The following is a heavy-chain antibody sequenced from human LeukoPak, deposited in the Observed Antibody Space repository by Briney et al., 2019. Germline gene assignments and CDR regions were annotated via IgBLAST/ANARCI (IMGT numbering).Heavy chain of an antibody. CDR1: GFTFSSYA. D-gene: IGHD6-13*01. CDR2: ISSNGGST. J-gene: IGHJ4*02. V-gene: IGHV3-64D*06. Sequence: PGGSLRLSCGASGFTFSSYAMHWVRQAPGKGLEYVSAISSNGGSTYYADSVKGRFTISRDNSKNTLYLQMSTLRAEDTAVYYCVKDPGYSSSWYFDYWGQGTLVTVSS. CDR3: VKDPGYSSSWYFDY.